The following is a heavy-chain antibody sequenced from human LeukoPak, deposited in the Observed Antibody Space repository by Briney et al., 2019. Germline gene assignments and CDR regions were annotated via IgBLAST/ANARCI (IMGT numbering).Heavy chain of an antibody. J-gene: IGHJ5*02. CDR2: ISGSGGST. V-gene: IGHV3-23*01. D-gene: IGHD6-19*01. Sequence: PGGSLRLSCAASGFTFSSYAMSWVRQAPGKGLEWVSAISGSGGSTYYADSVKGRFTISRDNSKNTLYLQMNSLRAEDTAVYYCAKEVGSSGWYVYNWFDPWGQGTLVTVSS. CDR3: AKEVGSSGWYVYNWFDP. CDR1: GFTFSSYA.